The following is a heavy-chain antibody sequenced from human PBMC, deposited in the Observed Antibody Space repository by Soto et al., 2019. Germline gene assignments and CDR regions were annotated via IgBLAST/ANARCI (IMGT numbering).Heavy chain of an antibody. CDR1: GGSISSSSYY. CDR3: VGGNEYYYYYSMDV. Sequence: PSETLSLTCTVSGGSISSSSYYWGWIRQPPGKGLEWIGSIYYSGSTYYNPSLKSRVTISVDTSKNQFSLKLSSVTAADTAVYYCVGGNEYYYYYSMDVWGQGTTVTVSS. J-gene: IGHJ6*02. D-gene: IGHD1-1*01. CDR2: IYYSGST. V-gene: IGHV4-39*01.